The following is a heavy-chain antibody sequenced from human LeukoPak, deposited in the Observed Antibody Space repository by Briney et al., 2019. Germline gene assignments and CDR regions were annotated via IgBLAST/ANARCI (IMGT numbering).Heavy chain of an antibody. Sequence: GASVKVSCKASGYTFTSYGISWVRQAPGQGLEWMGWISAYNGNTNYAQKLQGRVTMTTDTSTSTAYMELRSLRSDDTAVYYCARDGYSSSWYGYAFDIWGQGTMVTVSS. CDR2: ISAYNGNT. CDR1: GYTFTSYG. CDR3: ARDGYSSSWYGYAFDI. D-gene: IGHD6-13*01. J-gene: IGHJ3*02. V-gene: IGHV1-18*01.